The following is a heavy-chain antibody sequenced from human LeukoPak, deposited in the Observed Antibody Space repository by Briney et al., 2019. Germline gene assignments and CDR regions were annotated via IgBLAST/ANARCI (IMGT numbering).Heavy chain of an antibody. CDR3: ARAPHPYCSGGNCIYFDY. J-gene: IGHJ4*02. Sequence: PGGSLRLSCAASGFIFSSYSMNWVRQAPGKGLEWVSSISSSSSYIYYADSVKGRFTLSRDNAKKSLHLQMNSLRAEDTAVYYCARAPHPYCSGGNCIYFDYWGQGTLVTVSS. D-gene: IGHD2-15*01. CDR2: ISSSSSYI. CDR1: GFIFSSYS. V-gene: IGHV3-21*01.